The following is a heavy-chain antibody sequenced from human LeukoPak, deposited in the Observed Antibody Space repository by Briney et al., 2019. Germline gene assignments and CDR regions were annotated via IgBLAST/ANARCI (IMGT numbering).Heavy chain of an antibody. J-gene: IGHJ4*02. D-gene: IGHD3-22*01. V-gene: IGHV5-51*01. CDR3: ARLVVDDSSGSTFDY. Sequence: GESLKISCNGSGYFFTSYWIGWVRQMPGKGLEWMGIIYPGDSDTRYSPSFQGQVTISADKSISTAYLQWSSLKASDTAMYYCARLVVDDSSGSTFDYWGQGTLVTVSS. CDR2: IYPGDSDT. CDR1: GYFFTSYW.